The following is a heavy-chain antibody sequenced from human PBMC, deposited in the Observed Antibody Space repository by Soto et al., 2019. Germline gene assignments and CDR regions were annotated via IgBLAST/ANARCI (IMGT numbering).Heavy chain of an antibody. CDR3: AREGNLGRWLQPLDF. Sequence: SETLSLTCTVSGGSINNYYWSWIRQPPGKGLEWIGYIYYSGSTKYNPSLKSRVSMSVDTSKNQFSLRLISVTAADTAKYFCAREGNLGRWLQPLDFWGQGTLVTVSS. CDR1: GGSINNYY. CDR2: IYYSGST. D-gene: IGHD5-12*01. J-gene: IGHJ4*02. V-gene: IGHV4-59*01.